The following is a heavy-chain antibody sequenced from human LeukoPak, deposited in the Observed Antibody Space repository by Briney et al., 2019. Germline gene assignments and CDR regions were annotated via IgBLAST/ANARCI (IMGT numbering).Heavy chain of an antibody. CDR1: GYTFTSYG. Sequence: ASVKVSCKASGYTFTSYGISWVRQAPGQGLEWMGWISAYNGNTNYAQELQGRVTMTTDTSTSTAYMELRSLRSDDTAVYYCARDRAYYDSSGYSYPFADFRGLDYWGQGTLVTVSS. D-gene: IGHD3-22*01. CDR3: ARDRAYYDSSGYSYPFADFRGLDY. V-gene: IGHV1-18*01. CDR2: ISAYNGNT. J-gene: IGHJ4*02.